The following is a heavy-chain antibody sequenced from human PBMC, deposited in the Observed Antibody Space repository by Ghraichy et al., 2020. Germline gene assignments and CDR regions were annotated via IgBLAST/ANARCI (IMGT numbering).Heavy chain of an antibody. J-gene: IGHJ4*02. V-gene: IGHV4-59*11. CDR2: IYYTGTT. CDR3: ARNLNSYSRSYNY. Sequence: GSLSLTCTVSGGSISSHYWSWIRQPPGKGLEWIGYIYYTGTTSYNPSLKSRVTISVDASKNQFSLKLNSVTAADTAVYYCARNLNSYSRSYNYWGQGTLVTISS. CDR1: GGSISSHY. D-gene: IGHD6-6*01.